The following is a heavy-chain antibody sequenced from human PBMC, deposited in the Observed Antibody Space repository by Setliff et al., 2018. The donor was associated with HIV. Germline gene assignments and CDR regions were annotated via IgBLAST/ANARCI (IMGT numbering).Heavy chain of an antibody. CDR1: AYSIGSSYS. CDR3: ATADYIYGRNVFDY. J-gene: IGHJ4*02. Sequence: SETLSLTCTVSAYSIGSSYSWGWIRQSPGKGLEWIANIYHTGRPFYNPSLQSRVTISVDTSKNQFSLKLASVTAADTAVYYCATADYIYGRNVFDYWGQGSLVTVSS. D-gene: IGHD5-18*01. V-gene: IGHV4-38-2*02. CDR2: IYHTGRP.